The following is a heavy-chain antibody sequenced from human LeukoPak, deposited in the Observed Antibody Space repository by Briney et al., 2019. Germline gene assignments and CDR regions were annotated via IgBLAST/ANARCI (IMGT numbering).Heavy chain of an antibody. CDR2: IWDDGSNK. Sequence: PGGSLRLSCAASGFTFSSYGMRWVRQAPGKGLEWVAVIWDDGSNKYYADSVKGRFTISRDNSKNTLYLQMNSLRAEDTAVYYCARDRRYYGSGSYYNGVYYYMDVWGKGTTVTVSS. CDR3: ARDRRYYGSGSYYNGVYYYMDV. J-gene: IGHJ6*03. V-gene: IGHV3-33*01. CDR1: GFTFSSYG. D-gene: IGHD3-10*01.